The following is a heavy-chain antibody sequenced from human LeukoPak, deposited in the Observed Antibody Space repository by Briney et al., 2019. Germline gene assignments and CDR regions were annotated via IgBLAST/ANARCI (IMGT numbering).Heavy chain of an antibody. CDR2: ISGTGDST. V-gene: IGHV3-23*01. Sequence: GASLRLSCAASGFTFSSNAMSWVRQAPGKGLEWVSAISGTGDSTYYADSVKGRFTISRDNSKNTLYLQMNSLRAEDTAVYYCAKDTWGWNFDYWGQGTLVTVSS. CDR1: GFTFSSNA. J-gene: IGHJ4*02. CDR3: AKDTWGWNFDY. D-gene: IGHD7-27*01.